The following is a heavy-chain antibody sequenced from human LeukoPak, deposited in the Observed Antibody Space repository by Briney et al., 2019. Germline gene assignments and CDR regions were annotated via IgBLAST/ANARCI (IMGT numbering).Heavy chain of an antibody. Sequence: GGSLRLSCAASGFTFSSYNMSWVRQAPGKGLEWVSYIPRSSSTIYYADSVKGRFTISRDNAKNSLYLQMNSLRDEDTAVYYCAREYSSSSGSVSDYWGQGTLVTVSS. D-gene: IGHD6-6*01. CDR1: GFTFSSYN. V-gene: IGHV3-48*02. CDR3: AREYSSSSGSVSDY. J-gene: IGHJ4*02. CDR2: IPRSSSTI.